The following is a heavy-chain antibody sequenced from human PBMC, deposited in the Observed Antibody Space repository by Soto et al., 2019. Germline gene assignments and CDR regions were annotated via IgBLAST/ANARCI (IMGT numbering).Heavy chain of an antibody. CDR2: ISYDGSNK. CDR1: GFTFSSYA. Sequence: QVQLVESGGGVVQPGRSLRLSCAASGFTFSSYAMHWVRQAPGKGLEWVAVISYDGSNKYYADSVKGRFTISRDNSKNTLYLQMNSLRAEDTAVYYCARTPTEIQLWSFDYWGQGTLVTVSS. D-gene: IGHD5-18*01. CDR3: ARTPTEIQLWSFDY. V-gene: IGHV3-30-3*01. J-gene: IGHJ4*02.